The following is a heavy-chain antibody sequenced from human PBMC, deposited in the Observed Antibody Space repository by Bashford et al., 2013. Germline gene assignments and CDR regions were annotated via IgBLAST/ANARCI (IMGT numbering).Heavy chain of an antibody. J-gene: IGHJ3*02. CDR2: IYYSGST. CDR1: GGSISSSSYY. Sequence: SETLSLTCTVSGGSISSSSYYWGWIRQPPGKGLEWIGSIYYSGSTYYNPSLKSRVTMSVDTSKNQFSLKLSSVTAADTAVYYCARDRIVGDRYDAFDIWGQGTMVTVSS. CDR3: ARDRIVGDRYDAFDI. V-gene: IGHV4-39*07. D-gene: IGHD1-26*01.